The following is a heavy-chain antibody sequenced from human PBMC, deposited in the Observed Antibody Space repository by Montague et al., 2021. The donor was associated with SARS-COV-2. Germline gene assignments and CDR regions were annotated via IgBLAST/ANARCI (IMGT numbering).Heavy chain of an antibody. Sequence: SLRLSCAASGFTFSSHWMHWVRQLPGKGLLWVSRINTDGTITNYADSVKGRFTISRDNAKNAMYLQMNSLRVEDTAVYDCATVRTVATGYGFDPWGQGTLVTVSS. V-gene: IGHV3-74*01. J-gene: IGHJ5*02. D-gene: IGHD3-9*01. CDR3: ATVRTVATGYGFDP. CDR2: INTDGTIT. CDR1: GFTFSSHW.